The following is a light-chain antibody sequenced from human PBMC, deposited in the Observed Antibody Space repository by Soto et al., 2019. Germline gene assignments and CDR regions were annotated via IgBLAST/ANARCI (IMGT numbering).Light chain of an antibody. J-gene: IGLJ1*01. CDR1: NSDIGGYNN. CDR3: TSWTTNNIPYV. CDR2: EVS. Sequence: QSALTQPASVSGSPGQSITISCTGTNSDIGGYNNVSWYQQHPGKAPKLLIYEVSNRPSGVSDRFSASKSGSTASLTISGLQADDEADYYCTSWTTNNIPYVFGTGTKVTVL. V-gene: IGLV2-14*03.